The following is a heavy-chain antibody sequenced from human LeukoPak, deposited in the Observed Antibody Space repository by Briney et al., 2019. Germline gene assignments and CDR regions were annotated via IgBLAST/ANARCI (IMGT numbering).Heavy chain of an antibody. CDR3: ASPYWLDTG. CDR1: GFTFSNYE. CDR2: ISSSGSTI. Sequence: PGGSLRLSCAASGFTFSNYEMDWVRQAPGKGLEWVSYISSSGSTIYYADSVKGRFTISRDNAKTSLYLQMNSLRVEDTAVYYCASPYWLDTGWGQGTMVTVSS. J-gene: IGHJ3*01. D-gene: IGHD2-21*01. V-gene: IGHV3-48*03.